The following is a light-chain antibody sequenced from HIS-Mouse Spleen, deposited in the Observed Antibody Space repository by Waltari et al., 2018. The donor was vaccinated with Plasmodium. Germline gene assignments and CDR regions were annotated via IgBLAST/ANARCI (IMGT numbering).Light chain of an antibody. J-gene: IGLJ2*01. V-gene: IGLV3-10*01. CDR3: YSTDSSGNHRV. CDR2: EDS. Sequence: SYELTQPPSVSVSPGQTARITCSGDALPKKYAYWYQPKSGQAPVLVIYEDSKRPAGIPERFSGSRSGTMATLTISGAQVEDEADYYGYSTDSSGNHRVFGGGTKLTVL. CDR1: ALPKKY.